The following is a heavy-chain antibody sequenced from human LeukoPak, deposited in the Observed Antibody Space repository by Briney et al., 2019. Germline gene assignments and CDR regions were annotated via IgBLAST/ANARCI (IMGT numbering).Heavy chain of an antibody. Sequence: PSETLSLTCTVSGGSISSYYWSWIRQPPGKGLEWIGYISYSGSTNYNPSLKSRVTISVDTSKNQFSLKLSSVTAADTAVYYCARVPSSYDSRDYLEKFDYWGQGSLVTVSS. V-gene: IGHV4-59*08. D-gene: IGHD3-22*01. CDR1: GGSISSYY. J-gene: IGHJ4*02. CDR3: ARVPSSYDSRDYLEKFDY. CDR2: ISYSGST.